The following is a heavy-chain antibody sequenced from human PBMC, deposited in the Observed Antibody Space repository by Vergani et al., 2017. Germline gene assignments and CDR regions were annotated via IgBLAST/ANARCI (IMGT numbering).Heavy chain of an antibody. CDR2: IYYSGST. Sequence: QVQLQESGPGLVKPSQTLSLTCTVSGGSISSGGYYWSWIRQHPGKGLGWIGYIYYSGSTYYNPSLKSRVTISVETSKNQFSLKLSSVTAADTAVYYCAREGGKMDFWSRWSPYYGMDVWGQGTTVTVSS. CDR1: GGSISSGGYY. D-gene: IGHD3-3*01. J-gene: IGHJ6*02. V-gene: IGHV4-31*03. CDR3: AREGGKMDFWSRWSPYYGMDV.